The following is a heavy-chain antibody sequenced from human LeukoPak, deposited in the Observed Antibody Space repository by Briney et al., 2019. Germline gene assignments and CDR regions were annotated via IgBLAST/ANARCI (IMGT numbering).Heavy chain of an antibody. V-gene: IGHV4-61*08. Sequence: PSQTLSLTCTVSGGSISSGGYCWNWIRQHSGKGLEWIGYIYYSGSTNYNPSLKSRVTISVDTSKNQFSLKLSSVTAADTAVYYCARDNWNYGSSMDVWGQGTTVTVSS. CDR1: GGSISSGGYC. J-gene: IGHJ6*02. CDR2: IYYSGST. CDR3: ARDNWNYGSSMDV. D-gene: IGHD1-7*01.